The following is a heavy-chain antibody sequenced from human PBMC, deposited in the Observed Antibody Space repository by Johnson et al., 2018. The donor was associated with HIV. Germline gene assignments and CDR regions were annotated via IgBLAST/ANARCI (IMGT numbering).Heavy chain of an antibody. CDR1: GFTFSTSG. CDR3: ARDSHGTWGDAFDI. D-gene: IGHD3-16*01. CDR2: ISYDGSNK. Sequence: QVQLVESGGGVVQPGRSLRLSCAASGFTFSTSGMHWVRQAPGKGMEWVAVISYDGSNKYYADSVKGRFTISRDNSKNTLYLQMNSLRAEDTAVYYCARDSHGTWGDAFDIWGQGTMVTVSS. V-gene: IGHV3-30*03. J-gene: IGHJ3*02.